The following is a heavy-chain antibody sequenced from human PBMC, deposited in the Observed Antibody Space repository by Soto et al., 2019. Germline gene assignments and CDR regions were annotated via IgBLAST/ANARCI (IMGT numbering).Heavy chain of an antibody. CDR2: IWSDGSNK. D-gene: IGHD6-19*01. Sequence: VQLLESGGGVVQPGRSLRLSCEASGFPFSTYGMHWVRQAPGKGLEWVAVIWSDGSNKYYGDSVKGRFTISRDNSKNTMYLQMNSLRAEDTAIYYCARDEGLSLAGYFWYFDLWGRGTLVTVSS. CDR3: ARDEGLSLAGYFWYFDL. V-gene: IGHV3-33*01. J-gene: IGHJ2*01. CDR1: GFPFSTYG.